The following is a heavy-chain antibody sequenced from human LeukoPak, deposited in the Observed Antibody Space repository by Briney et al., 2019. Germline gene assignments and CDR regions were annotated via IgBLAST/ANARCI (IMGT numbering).Heavy chain of an antibody. V-gene: IGHV3-48*03. J-gene: IGHJ4*02. CDR1: GFTVSTYE. CDR2: ISSSGSTT. Sequence: GGSLRPSCASSGFTVSTYEMNWVRQAPGKGLEWVSYISSSGSTTYYADSVKGRFTISKDNAKNSLSLQMNSLRAEDTALYYCARRFDSWGQGTLVTVSS. CDR3: ARRFDS.